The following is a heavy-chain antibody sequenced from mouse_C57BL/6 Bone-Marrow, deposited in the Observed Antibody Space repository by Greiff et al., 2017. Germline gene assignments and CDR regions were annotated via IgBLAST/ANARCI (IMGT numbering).Heavy chain of an antibody. J-gene: IGHJ2*01. V-gene: IGHV1-69*01. CDR2: IDPSDSYT. D-gene: IGHD2-3*01. Sequence: QVQLQQPGAELVMPGASVKLSCKASGYTFTSYWMHWVKQRPGKGLEWIGEIDPSDSYTNYNQKFKGKSTLTVDKSSSTAYMQLSSLTSEDSAVYYCARGLLSFDYWGQGTTLTVSS. CDR3: ARGLLSFDY. CDR1: GYTFTSYW.